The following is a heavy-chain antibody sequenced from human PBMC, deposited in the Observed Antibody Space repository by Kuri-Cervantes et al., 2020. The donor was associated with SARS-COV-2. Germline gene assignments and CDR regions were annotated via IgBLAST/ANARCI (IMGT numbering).Heavy chain of an antibody. D-gene: IGHD3-16*01. Sequence: GGSLRLSCAASGFSFSSYGMSWVRQAPGKGLEWVSCIKGGSGTTYYAASVKGRFTVSRDNAKNMLYLLMSSLRVEDTAMYYCARDLGVAPDFWGQGTQVTVSS. CDR2: IKGGSGTT. V-gene: IGHV3-23*01. CDR3: ARDLGVAPDF. CDR1: GFSFSSYG. J-gene: IGHJ4*02.